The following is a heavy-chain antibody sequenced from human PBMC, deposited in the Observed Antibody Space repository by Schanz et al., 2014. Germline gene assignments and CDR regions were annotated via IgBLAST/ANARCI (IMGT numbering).Heavy chain of an antibody. Sequence: EEQLVESGGGLVQPGGSLRLSCAASGFMFSSYGMHWVRQAPGKGLEWVSAISGSGGSTYYADSVKGRFTISRDNAKRSLFLQMNSLRVEDTAVYYCARAGYDADNWFDPWGQGTLVTVSS. CDR2: ISGSGGST. CDR1: GFMFSSYG. V-gene: IGHV3-23*04. CDR3: ARAGYDADNWFDP. J-gene: IGHJ5*02. D-gene: IGHD2-2*01.